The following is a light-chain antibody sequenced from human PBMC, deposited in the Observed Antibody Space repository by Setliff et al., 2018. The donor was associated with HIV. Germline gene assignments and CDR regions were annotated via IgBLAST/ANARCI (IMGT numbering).Light chain of an antibody. V-gene: IGLV2-14*03. CDR1: SSDIGGYNY. CDR3: SSYTSSSTTVL. CDR2: DVS. Sequence: QSVLTQPASVSGSPGQSITISCTGTSSDIGGYNYVSWYQQHPGKAPKLMIYDVSSRPSGVSNRFSGSTSGNTASLTISGLQAEDEADYYCSSYTSSSTTVLFGGGTKSPS. J-gene: IGLJ2*01.